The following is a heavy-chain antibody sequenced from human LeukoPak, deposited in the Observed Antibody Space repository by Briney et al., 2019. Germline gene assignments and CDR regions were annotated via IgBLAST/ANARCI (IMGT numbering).Heavy chain of an antibody. CDR2: MNPNSGNT. D-gene: IGHD3-22*01. Sequence: ASVKVSCKASGYTFTSYDIKWVRQATGQGREWMGWMNPNSGNTGYAQKFQGRVTMTRNTSISTAYMELSSLRSEVTAVYYCARDGRGWDYYYDSSGYYDNWFDPWGQGTLVTVSS. V-gene: IGHV1-8*01. CDR1: GYTFTSYD. CDR3: ARDGRGWDYYYDSSGYYDNWFDP. J-gene: IGHJ5*02.